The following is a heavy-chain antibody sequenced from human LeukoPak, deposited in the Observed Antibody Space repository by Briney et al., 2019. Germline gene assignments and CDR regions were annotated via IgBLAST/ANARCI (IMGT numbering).Heavy chain of an antibody. CDR3: ARDLMGWFDP. Sequence: PGGSLRLSCAASGFTFSSYSMNWVRQAPGEGLEWVSSISSSSSYIYYADSVKGRFTISRDNAKNSPYLQMNSLRAEDTAVYYCARDLMGWFDPWGQGTLVTVSS. V-gene: IGHV3-21*01. J-gene: IGHJ5*02. CDR1: GFTFSSYS. CDR2: ISSSSSYI.